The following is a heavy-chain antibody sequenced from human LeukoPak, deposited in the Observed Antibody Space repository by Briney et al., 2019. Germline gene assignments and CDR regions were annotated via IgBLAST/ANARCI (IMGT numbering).Heavy chain of an antibody. V-gene: IGHV4-39*01. Sequence: PSETLSLTCTVSGGSISSSSYYWGWIRQPPGKGLEWIGSIYYSGSTYYNPSLKSRVTISVDTSKNQFSLKLSSVTAADTAVYYCARQNPGRIEDADYWGQGTLVTVSS. J-gene: IGHJ4*02. CDR2: IYYSGST. CDR1: GGSISSSSYY. D-gene: IGHD1-14*01. CDR3: ARQNPGRIEDADY.